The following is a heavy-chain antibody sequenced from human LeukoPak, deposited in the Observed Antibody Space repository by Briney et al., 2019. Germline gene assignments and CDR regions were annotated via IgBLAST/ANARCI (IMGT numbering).Heavy chain of an antibody. J-gene: IGHJ4*02. CDR3: ARGDYGDGLFGY. CDR2: INHSGST. V-gene: IGHV4-34*01. CDR1: GGSFSGYY. D-gene: IGHD4-17*01. Sequence: PSETLSLTCAVYGGSFSGYYWSWIRQPPGKGLEWIGEINHSGSTNYNPSLKSRVTISVDKSKNQFSLKLSSVTAADTAVYYCARGDYGDGLFGYWGQGTLVTVSS.